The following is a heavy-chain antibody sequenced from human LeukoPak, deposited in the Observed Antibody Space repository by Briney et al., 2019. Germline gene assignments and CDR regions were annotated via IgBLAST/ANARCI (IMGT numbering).Heavy chain of an antibody. V-gene: IGHV3-7*01. CDR3: ARDRQIAY. Sequence: GGSLRLSCAVSGLTFSNYWLTWVRQAPGQGLEWVANIKQDGSEKHYVDSVKGRFTISRDNAKTSLYLQMNSLRAEDTAVYYCARDRQIAYWGQGTLVTVSS. J-gene: IGHJ4*02. CDR2: IKQDGSEK. CDR1: GLTFSNYW.